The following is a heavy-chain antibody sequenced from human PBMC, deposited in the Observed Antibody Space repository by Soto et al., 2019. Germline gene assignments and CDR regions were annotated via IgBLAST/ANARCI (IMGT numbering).Heavy chain of an antibody. V-gene: IGHV5-51*01. Sequence: GESLKISCKGSGYSFTSYWIGWVRQMPGKGLEWMGIIYPGDSDTRYSPSFQGQVTISADKSISTAYLQWSSLKASDTAMYYCARGATRVVVITPFDYWGQGTLVTVSS. CDR2: IYPGDSDT. J-gene: IGHJ4*02. D-gene: IGHD3-22*01. CDR3: ARGATRVVVITPFDY. CDR1: GYSFTSYW.